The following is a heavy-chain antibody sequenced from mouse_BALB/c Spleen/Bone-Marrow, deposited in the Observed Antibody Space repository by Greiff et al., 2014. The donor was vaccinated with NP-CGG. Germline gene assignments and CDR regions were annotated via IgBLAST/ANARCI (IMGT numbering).Heavy chain of an antibody. CDR1: GFTFSSYG. D-gene: IGHD2-1*01. CDR3: ARQYGNLGVMDY. Sequence: EVKLQESGGDLVKPGGSLKLSCAASGFTFSSYGMSWVRQTPDKRLEWVAIISSGGSYTYYPDSVKGRFTISRDNAKNTLYLQTSSLKSEDTDMYYCARQYGNLGVMDYWGQGTSVTVSS. V-gene: IGHV5-6*01. J-gene: IGHJ4*01. CDR2: ISSGGSYT.